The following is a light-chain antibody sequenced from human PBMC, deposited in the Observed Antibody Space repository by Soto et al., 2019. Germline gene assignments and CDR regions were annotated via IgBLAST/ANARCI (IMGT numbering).Light chain of an antibody. CDR3: QQYKGT. J-gene: IGKJ1*01. CDR2: DAS. Sequence: DIQMTQSPSTLSASVGDRVTITCRASQSIGRWLAWYQQKPGEAPKLLIYDASSLESGVPSRCSGSGSGTEFTLSISSLQPDDFATYYCQQYKGTFGQGTKVEIK. V-gene: IGKV1-5*01. CDR1: QSIGRW.